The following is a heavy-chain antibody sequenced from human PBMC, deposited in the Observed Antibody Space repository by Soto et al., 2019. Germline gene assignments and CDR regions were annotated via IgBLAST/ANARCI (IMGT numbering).Heavy chain of an antibody. CDR2: IYYSGST. D-gene: IGHD2-15*01. CDR3: ARELIGYCSGGSCYFTDY. CDR1: GGSISSGGYY. J-gene: IGHJ4*02. V-gene: IGHV4-31*03. Sequence: SETLSLTCTVSGGSISSGGYYWSWIRQHPGKGLEWIGYIYYSGSTYYNPSLKSRVTISVDTSKNQFSLKLSSVTAADTAVYYCARELIGYCSGGSCYFTDYWGQGTLVTVSS.